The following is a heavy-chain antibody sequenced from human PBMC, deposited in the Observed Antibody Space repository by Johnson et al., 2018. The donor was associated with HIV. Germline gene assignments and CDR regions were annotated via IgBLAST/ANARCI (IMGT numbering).Heavy chain of an antibody. D-gene: IGHD6-19*01. J-gene: IGHJ3*02. CDR1: GFTFSSYA. CDR2: ISYDGHNE. V-gene: IGHV3-30*04. CDR3: VQGVPNPAGAFDI. Sequence: QVQLVESGGGVVQPGRSLRLSCAASGFTFSSYAMHWVRQAPGKGLEWVAVISYDGHNEYYADSVEGRFTVSKDNSKNTLYLQMNSLRPEDTAVYYCVQGVPNPAGAFDIWGRGTMVTVSS.